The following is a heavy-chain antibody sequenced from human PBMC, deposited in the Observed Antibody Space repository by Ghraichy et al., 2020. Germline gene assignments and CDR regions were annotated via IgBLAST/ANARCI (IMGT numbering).Heavy chain of an antibody. CDR3: ARGSRYFGVAAAGRGRSVWFDP. J-gene: IGHJ5*02. Sequence: SQTLSLTCAVYGGSFSGYYWSWIRQPPGKGLEWIGEINHSGSTNYNPSLKSRVTISVDTSKNQFSLKLSSVTAADTAVYYCARGSRYFGVAAAGRGRSVWFDPWGQGTLVTVSS. V-gene: IGHV4-34*01. CDR1: GGSFSGYY. CDR2: INHSGST. D-gene: IGHD6-13*01.